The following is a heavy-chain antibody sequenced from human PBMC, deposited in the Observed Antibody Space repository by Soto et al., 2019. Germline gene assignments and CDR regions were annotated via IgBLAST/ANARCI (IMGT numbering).Heavy chain of an antibody. CDR2: MNPNSGNT. Sequence: GASGKASCKASAYTFTSYDINWARPANGQGLEWMGWMNPNSGNTGYAQKFQGRVTMTRNTSISTAYMELSSLRSEDTAVYYCATALIWFGEFGFGNWGQGTLVNVSS. V-gene: IGHV1-8*01. CDR1: AYTFTSYD. J-gene: IGHJ4*02. D-gene: IGHD3-10*01. CDR3: ATALIWFGEFGFGN.